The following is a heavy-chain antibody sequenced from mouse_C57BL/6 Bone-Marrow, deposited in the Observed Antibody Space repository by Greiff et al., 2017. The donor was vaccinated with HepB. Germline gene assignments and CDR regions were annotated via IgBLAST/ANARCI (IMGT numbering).Heavy chain of an antibody. J-gene: IGHJ2*01. CDR2: IWSGGST. Sequence: QVQLKESGPGLVQPSQSLSITCTVSGFSLTSYGVHWVRQSPGKGLEWLGVIWSGGSTDYNAAFISRLSISKDNSKSQVFFKMSSLQADDTAIYYCARRGYYAYYFDYWGQGTTLTVSS. D-gene: IGHD1-1*01. CDR3: ARRGYYAYYFDY. V-gene: IGHV2-2*01. CDR1: GFSLTSYG.